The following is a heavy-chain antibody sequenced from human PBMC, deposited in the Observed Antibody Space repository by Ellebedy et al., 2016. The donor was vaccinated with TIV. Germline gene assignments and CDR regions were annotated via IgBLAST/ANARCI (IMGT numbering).Heavy chain of an antibody. D-gene: IGHD2-15*01. CDR2: SVGQGGTT. J-gene: IGHJ5*01. Sequence: MPGGSLRLSCAINTESFSGYFWTWIRQSPGKGMEWIAESVGQGGTTYSAASLKRRLTISLDTSKNQFSLKLTSVTATDAAIYYCARAPLVYVADTGLGYTWFDSWGQGTLVTVSS. CDR1: TESFSGYF. CDR3: ARAPLVYVADTGLGYTWFDS. V-gene: IGHV4-34*12.